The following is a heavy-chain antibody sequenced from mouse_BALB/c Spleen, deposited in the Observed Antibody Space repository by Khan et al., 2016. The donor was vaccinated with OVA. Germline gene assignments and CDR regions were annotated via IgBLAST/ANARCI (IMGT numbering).Heavy chain of an antibody. CDR3: ARMARTIN. V-gene: IGHV5-6-3*01. CDR2: INSNGGST. Sequence: EVQLQESGGGLVQPGGSLKLSCAASGFTFSSYGMSWVRQTPDKRLELVATINSNGGSTYYPDSVKGRFTISRDNVKNTLYLQMSSLKSEDTAMYYCARMARTINWGQGNTLTVSS. J-gene: IGHJ2*01. CDR1: GFTFSSYG.